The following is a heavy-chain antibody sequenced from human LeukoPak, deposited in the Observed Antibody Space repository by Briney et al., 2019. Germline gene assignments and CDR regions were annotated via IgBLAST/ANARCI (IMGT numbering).Heavy chain of an antibody. D-gene: IGHD4-17*01. V-gene: IGHV3-7*03. CDR2: INEGGSGK. CDR1: GFTFSSYG. J-gene: IGHJ4*02. CDR3: ARAVTSTEGY. Sequence: GGSLRLSCAASGFTFSSYGMHWVRQAPGKGLEWVASINEGGSGKYYVDSVKGRFTISRDNAQKSLYLEMHSLRAEDTAVYYCARAVTSTEGYWGQGTLVTVSS.